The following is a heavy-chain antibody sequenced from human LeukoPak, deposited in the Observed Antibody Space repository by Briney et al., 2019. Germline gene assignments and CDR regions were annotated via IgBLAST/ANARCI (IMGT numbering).Heavy chain of an antibody. V-gene: IGHV4-34*01. J-gene: IGHJ4*02. CDR1: GGYFSGYY. Sequence: PSETLSLTCAVYGGYFSGYYWSWIRQPPGKGLEWIGEINDSGSTNYNPSLKSRVTISVDTSKNQFSLKLSSVTAADTAVYYCARGRAYYSSGWYYFLLWGPGTLVTVFS. CDR3: ARGRAYYSSGWYYFLL. CDR2: INDSGST. D-gene: IGHD6-19*01.